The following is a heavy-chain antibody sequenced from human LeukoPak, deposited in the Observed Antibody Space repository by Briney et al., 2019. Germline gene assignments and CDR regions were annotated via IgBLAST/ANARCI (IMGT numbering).Heavy chain of an antibody. J-gene: IGHJ4*02. CDR2: INPNSGGT. V-gene: IGHV1-2*02. D-gene: IGHD3-10*01. CDR1: GYTFTGYY. CDR3: ARDPSMVRGVITMYYFDY. Sequence: ASVKVSCKASGYTFTGYYMHWVRQAPGQGLEWMGWINPNSGGTNYAQKFQGRVTMSRDTSISTAYMELSRLRSDDTAVYYCARDPSMVRGVITMYYFDYWGQGTLVTVSS.